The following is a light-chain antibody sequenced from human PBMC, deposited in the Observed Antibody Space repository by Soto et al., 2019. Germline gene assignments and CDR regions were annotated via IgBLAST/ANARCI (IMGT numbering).Light chain of an antibody. J-gene: IGKJ5*01. CDR3: QQSYGTPIT. CDR2: VAS. Sequence: DVQVTQSPTSVSANVGDRVTITCRASQSISRYLNWYQQKPGKAPNLLIYVASILQSEVPSRFSGSGSGTDFTLTITSLQPEDFATYYCQQSYGTPITSGQGTRLEI. V-gene: IGKV1-39*01. CDR1: QSISRY.